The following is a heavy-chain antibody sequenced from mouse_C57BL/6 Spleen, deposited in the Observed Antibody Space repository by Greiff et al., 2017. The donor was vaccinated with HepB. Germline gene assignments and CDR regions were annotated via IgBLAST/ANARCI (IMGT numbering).Heavy chain of an antibody. J-gene: IGHJ3*01. D-gene: IGHD2-4*01. CDR3: ARPIYYDYDAVGVWFAY. Sequence: QVQLQQSGAELMKPGASVKLSCKATGYTFTGYWIEWVKQRPGHGLEWIGEILPGSGSTNYNEKFKGKATFTADTSSNTAYMQLSSLTTEDSAIYYCARPIYYDYDAVGVWFAYWGQGTLVTVSA. CDR1: GYTFTGYW. V-gene: IGHV1-9*01. CDR2: ILPGSGST.